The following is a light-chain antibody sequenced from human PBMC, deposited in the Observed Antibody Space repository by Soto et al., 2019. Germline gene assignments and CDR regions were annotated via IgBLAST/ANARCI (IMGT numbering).Light chain of an antibody. CDR2: AAS. J-gene: IGKJ1*01. CDR3: QQYNSYS. V-gene: IGKV1-9*01. CDR1: QGISSY. Sequence: DIQVTQSTSTLSGSVGDRVTITCRASQGISSYLAWYQQKPGKAPKLLIYAASTLQSGVPSRFSGSGSGTEFTLTISSLQPDDFATYYCQQYNSYSFGQVTKV.